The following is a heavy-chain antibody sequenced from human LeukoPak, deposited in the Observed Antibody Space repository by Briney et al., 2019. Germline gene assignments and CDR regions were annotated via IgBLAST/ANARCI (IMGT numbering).Heavy chain of an antibody. CDR1: GYSFTSYW. Sequence: GESLQISCKGSGYSFTSYWIGWVRQMPGKGLEWMGIIYPGDSDTRYSPSFQGQVTISADKSISTAYLQWSSLKASDTAMYYCARHGCSSTSCYTNWFDPWGQGTLVTVSS. CDR2: IYPGDSDT. CDR3: ARHGCSSTSCYTNWFDP. J-gene: IGHJ5*02. D-gene: IGHD2-2*02. V-gene: IGHV5-51*01.